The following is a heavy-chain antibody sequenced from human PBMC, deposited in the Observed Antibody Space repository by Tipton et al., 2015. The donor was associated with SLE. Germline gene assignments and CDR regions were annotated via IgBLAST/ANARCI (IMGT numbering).Heavy chain of an antibody. J-gene: IGHJ4*02. CDR1: GFTFSSYS. D-gene: IGHD5-12*01. CDR3: ARAQTRAAIYFDS. V-gene: IGHV3-21*03. CDR2: ISAGDNYI. Sequence: GSLRLSCAASGFTFSSYSVNWVRQAPGKGLEWVSSISAGDNYIYYADSVKGRFTISRDNAKNSLYLQMNSLRAEDTAVYYCARAQTRAAIYFDSWGRGTLVNVSS.